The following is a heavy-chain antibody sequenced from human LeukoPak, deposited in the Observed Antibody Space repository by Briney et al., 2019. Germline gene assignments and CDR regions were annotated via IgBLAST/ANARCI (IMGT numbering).Heavy chain of an antibody. D-gene: IGHD3-10*01. CDR1: EFTVSSDY. CDR3: AKDRYYGSGSYSPLFDY. CDR2: ISGSGGST. Sequence: GGSLRLSCAASEFTVSSDYMSWVRQAPGKGLEWVSAISGSGGSTYYADSVKGRFTISRDNSKNTLYLQMNSLRAEDTAVYYCAKDRYYGSGSYSPLFDYWGQGTLVTVSS. J-gene: IGHJ4*02. V-gene: IGHV3-23*01.